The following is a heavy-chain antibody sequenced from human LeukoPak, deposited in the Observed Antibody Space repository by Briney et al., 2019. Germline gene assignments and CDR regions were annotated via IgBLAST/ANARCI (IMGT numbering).Heavy chain of an antibody. Sequence: GGSLRLSCVVSGFTISTYALHWIRQAPGKGLEWVAVISYDGNKKDYADSVKGRFTISRDNSKNTLFLQMNSLRAEDTAVYYCARASQFDYWGQGTLVTVSS. V-gene: IGHV3-30-3*01. J-gene: IGHJ4*02. CDR3: ARASQFDY. CDR1: GFTISTYA. CDR2: ISYDGNKK.